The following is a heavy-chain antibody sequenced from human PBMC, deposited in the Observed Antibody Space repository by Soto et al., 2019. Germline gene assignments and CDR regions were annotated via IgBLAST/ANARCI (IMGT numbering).Heavy chain of an antibody. Sequence: ASETLSLTCTVSGGSISSGGYYWSWIRQHPGKGLEWIGYIYYSGSTYYNPSLKSRVTVSVDTSKNQFSLKLSSVTAADTAVYYCARDRGYYYDSSGYSLGYYGMDVWGQGTTVTVSS. CDR2: IYYSGST. CDR1: GGSISSGGYY. D-gene: IGHD3-22*01. V-gene: IGHV4-31*03. CDR3: ARDRGYYYDSSGYSLGYYGMDV. J-gene: IGHJ6*02.